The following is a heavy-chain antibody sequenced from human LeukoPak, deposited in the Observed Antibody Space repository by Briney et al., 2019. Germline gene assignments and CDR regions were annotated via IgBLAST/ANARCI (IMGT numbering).Heavy chain of an antibody. CDR2: IFYRGST. D-gene: IGHD4-23*01. Sequence: SETLSLTCTVSTGSISSSSSYWGWIRQPPGKGLEWIGSIFYRGSTYYNPSLKSRVTISIDTSKNQFSLKLSSVTAADTAVYYCARHKSWWELHAFDIWGQGTLVTVSS. J-gene: IGHJ3*02. CDR1: TGSISSSSSY. CDR3: ARHKSWWELHAFDI. V-gene: IGHV4-39*01.